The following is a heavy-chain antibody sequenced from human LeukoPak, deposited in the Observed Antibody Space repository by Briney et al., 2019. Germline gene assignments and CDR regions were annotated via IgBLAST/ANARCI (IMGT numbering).Heavy chain of an antibody. J-gene: IGHJ5*01. CDR3: AKDRPNFHENSGHYYRRDGDS. CDR1: GFTFYMYA. Sequence: PGGSLRLSCQASGFTFYMYAMSWVRQAPGKGLEWVASMCGTAGCTCYPDSVKGRFTISRDNSKNVLYLRMNSLTAEDTAIYYCAKDRPNFHENSGHYYRRDGDSWGQGTLVTVSS. V-gene: IGHV3-23*01. D-gene: IGHD3-22*01. CDR2: MCGTAGCT.